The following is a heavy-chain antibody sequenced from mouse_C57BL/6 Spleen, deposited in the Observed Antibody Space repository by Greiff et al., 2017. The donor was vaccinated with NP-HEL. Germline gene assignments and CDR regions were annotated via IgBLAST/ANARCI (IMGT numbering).Heavy chain of an antibody. J-gene: IGHJ3*01. D-gene: IGHD2-5*01. Sequence: VQRKQVGPELVKPGASVKISCKASGYSFTDYNMNWVKQSNGKSLEWIGVINPNYGTTSYNQKFKGKATLTVDQSSSTAYMQLNSLTSEDSAVYYCAKAAYYSNVFAYWGQGTLVTVSA. CDR2: INPNYGTT. V-gene: IGHV1-39*01. CDR1: GYSFTDYN. CDR3: AKAAYYSNVFAY.